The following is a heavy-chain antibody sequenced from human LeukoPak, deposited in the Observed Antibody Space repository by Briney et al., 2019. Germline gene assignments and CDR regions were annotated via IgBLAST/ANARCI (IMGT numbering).Heavy chain of an antibody. Sequence: GRSLRLSCAASGFTFSSYGMHWVRQAPGKGLEWVAVIWYDGSNKYYADSVKGRFTISRDNPKNTLYLQMNSLRAEDTAVYYCARVDNWNDRWDYWGQGTLVTVSS. J-gene: IGHJ4*02. V-gene: IGHV3-33*01. CDR1: GFTFSSYG. CDR3: ARVDNWNDRWDY. D-gene: IGHD1-20*01. CDR2: IWYDGSNK.